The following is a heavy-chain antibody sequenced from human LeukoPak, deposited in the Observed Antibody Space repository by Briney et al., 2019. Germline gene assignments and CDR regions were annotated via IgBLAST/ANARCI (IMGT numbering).Heavy chain of an antibody. Sequence: GRSLRLSCAASGFTFSSYGMHWVRQAPGKGLEGVAVIWYDGSNKYYADSVKGRFTSSRDNSKNTLYLQMNSLRAEDTAVSYCAKDNQLGYSSSWYEVFDYYMDVWGKGTTVTVSS. D-gene: IGHD6-13*01. CDR3: AKDNQLGYSSSWYEVFDYYMDV. J-gene: IGHJ6*03. V-gene: IGHV3-33*06. CDR1: GFTFSSYG. CDR2: IWYDGSNK.